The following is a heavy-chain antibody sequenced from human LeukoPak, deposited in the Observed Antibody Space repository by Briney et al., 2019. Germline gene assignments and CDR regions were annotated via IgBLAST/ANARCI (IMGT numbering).Heavy chain of an antibody. D-gene: IGHD6-13*01. Sequence: GGSLRLSCAASGFTFSSYAIHWVRQAPGKGLYWLAVISYDGNNKYYADSVKGRFTISRDNSKRTLYLQMDSLRLEDTAVYYCARERIAATGPGWFDPWGQGTLVTVSS. CDR1: GFTFSSYA. V-gene: IGHV3-30*01. CDR3: ARERIAATGPGWFDP. CDR2: ISYDGNNK. J-gene: IGHJ5*02.